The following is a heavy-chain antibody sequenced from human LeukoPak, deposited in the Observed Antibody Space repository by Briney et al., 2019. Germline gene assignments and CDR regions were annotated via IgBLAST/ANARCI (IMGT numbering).Heavy chain of an antibody. CDR3: AKKWGVGTTTLDYFDY. D-gene: IGHD1-26*01. J-gene: IGHJ4*02. V-gene: IGHV3-23*01. CDR2: ISGSGGST. CDR1: GSTFSNYA. Sequence: GGSLRLSCAASGSTFSNYAMSWVRQAPGKGLEWVSGISGSGGSTYYADSVKGRFTISRDNSKNTLYLQMNSLTDEDTAVYYCAKKWGVGTTTLDYFDYWGQGTLVTVSS.